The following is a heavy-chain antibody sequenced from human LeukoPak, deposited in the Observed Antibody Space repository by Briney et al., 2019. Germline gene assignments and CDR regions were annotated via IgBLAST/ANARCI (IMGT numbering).Heavy chain of an antibody. V-gene: IGHV3-33*05. J-gene: IGHJ5*02. Sequence: GGALRLSCAASGFTFSSYGMHWVRQAPGKGLEWVAVISCDGSNKYYADSVKGRFTISRDNSKNTLDLQMNSLRADGTAAYDCAKRGYCSSTSCYFGSGWFDPWGQGTLVTVSS. CDR1: GFTFSSYG. CDR2: ISCDGSNK. CDR3: AKRGYCSSTSCYFGSGWFDP. D-gene: IGHD2-2*01.